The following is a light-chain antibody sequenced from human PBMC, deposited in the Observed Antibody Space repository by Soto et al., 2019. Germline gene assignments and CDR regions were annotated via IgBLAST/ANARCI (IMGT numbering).Light chain of an antibody. CDR1: QSLSTN. CDR2: GAS. J-gene: IGKJ3*01. CDR3: QQYNSYSSFT. V-gene: IGKV3-15*01. Sequence: EIVMTQSPATLSVSPGERATFSCRASQSLSTNLAWYQQKPGQAPRLLIYGASTRATGIPTRFSGSGSGTEFTLTISSLQSEDFATYYCQQYNSYSSFTFGPGTKVDIK.